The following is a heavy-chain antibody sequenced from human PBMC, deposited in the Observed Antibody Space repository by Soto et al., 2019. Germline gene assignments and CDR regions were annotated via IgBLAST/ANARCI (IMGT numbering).Heavy chain of an antibody. V-gene: IGHV4-61*01. CDR2: IYYSGST. J-gene: IGHJ6*04. CDR3: ASEGDSSGYHPLDV. CDR1: GGSVSSGSYY. D-gene: IGHD3-22*01. Sequence: PSETLSLTCTVSGGSVSSGSYYWSWIRQPPGKGLEWIGYIYYSGSTNYNPSLKSRVTIAVDTSKNQFSLKLSSVTAADTAVYYCASEGDSSGYHPLDVWGKGTKVTVSS.